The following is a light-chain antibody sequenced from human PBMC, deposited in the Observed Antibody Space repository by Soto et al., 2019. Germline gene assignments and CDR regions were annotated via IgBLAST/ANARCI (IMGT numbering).Light chain of an antibody. J-gene: IGKJ1*01. CDR3: QQYYSYSRT. V-gene: IGKV1-8*01. Sequence: AIRMTQSQASLSASTGDRVTITCRASQGISSYLAWYQQKPGKAPKLLIYAASTLQSGVPSRFSGSGSGTDFTLTISCLQSEDVATYYCQQYYSYSRTFGQGTKVEIK. CDR2: AAS. CDR1: QGISSY.